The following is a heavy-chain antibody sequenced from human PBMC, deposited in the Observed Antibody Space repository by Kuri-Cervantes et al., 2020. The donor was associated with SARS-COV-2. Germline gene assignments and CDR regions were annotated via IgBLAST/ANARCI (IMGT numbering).Heavy chain of an antibody. J-gene: IGHJ4*02. CDR2: ISTYYGDT. Sequence: ASAKVSCKASGYTFTSYGIGCVRQAPGQGLEWMGWISTYYGDTDYAQSFQDRVTMTTDTSTSTAYMELKSLRSDDTAVYYCARGYGSRSSFDYWGQGTLVTVSS. CDR3: ARGYGSRSSFDY. D-gene: IGHD6-13*01. V-gene: IGHV1-18*01. CDR1: GYTFTSYG.